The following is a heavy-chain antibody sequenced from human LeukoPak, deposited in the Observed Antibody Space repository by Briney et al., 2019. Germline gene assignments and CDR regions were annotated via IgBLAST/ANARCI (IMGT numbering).Heavy chain of an antibody. J-gene: IGHJ4*02. CDR3: ARDIWGEQWLPNPDFDY. D-gene: IGHD6-19*01. CDR2: ISSSGSTI. Sequence: PGGSLRLSYAASGFTFSDYYMSWIRQAPGKGLEWVSYISSSGSTIYYADSVKGRFTISRNNAKNSLYLQMNSLRAEDTAVYYCARDIWGEQWLPNPDFDYWGQGTLVTVSS. V-gene: IGHV3-11*01. CDR1: GFTFSDYY.